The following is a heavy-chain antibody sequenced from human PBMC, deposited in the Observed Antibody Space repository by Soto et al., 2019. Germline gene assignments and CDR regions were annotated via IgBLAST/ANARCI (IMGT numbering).Heavy chain of an antibody. CDR3: LRDQRHWNEFADQ. V-gene: IGHV3-74*01. Sequence: VQLVESGGGLVQPGGSLRLSCAASEFAFGGYWMHWVRQAPGKGLVWVSRISQDGAIATQADSVKGRFTISRDNAKNTLFLQMNSLRADDTAVYYCLRDQRHWNEFADQWGQGTLVTVSS. CDR1: EFAFGGYW. D-gene: IGHD1-1*01. CDR2: ISQDGAIA. J-gene: IGHJ4*02.